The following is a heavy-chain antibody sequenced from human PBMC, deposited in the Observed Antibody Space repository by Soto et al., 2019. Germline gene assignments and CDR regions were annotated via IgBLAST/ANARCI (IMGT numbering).Heavy chain of an antibody. D-gene: IGHD3-3*01. J-gene: IGHJ6*02. CDR3: ALYYCECWSVTPPFYYCGYMYF. Sequence: ASVKVSCKAPGYTFTSYAISWVRQAPGQGLEWMGWISAYNGTTNYAQKLQGRVTMTADTSTSTAYMELRSLRSDDTAVYYCALYYCECWSVTPPFYYCGYMYFWGQGTTVTVSS. CDR2: ISAYNGTT. V-gene: IGHV1-18*01. CDR1: GYTFTSYA.